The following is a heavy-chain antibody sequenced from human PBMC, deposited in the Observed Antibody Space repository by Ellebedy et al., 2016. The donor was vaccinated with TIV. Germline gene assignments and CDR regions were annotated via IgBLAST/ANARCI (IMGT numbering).Heavy chain of an antibody. CDR3: ARETPEGRYFDY. Sequence: ASVKVSXXASGYTFTSYYMHWVRQAPGQGLEWMGIINPSGGSTSYAQKFQGRVTMTRDTSTSTVYMELSSLRSEDTAVYYCARETPEGRYFDYWGQGTLVTVSS. CDR2: INPSGGST. CDR1: GYTFTSYY. V-gene: IGHV1-46*01. J-gene: IGHJ4*02. D-gene: IGHD3-9*01.